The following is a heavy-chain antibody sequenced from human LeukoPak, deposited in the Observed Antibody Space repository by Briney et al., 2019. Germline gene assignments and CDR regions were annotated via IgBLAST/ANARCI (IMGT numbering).Heavy chain of an antibody. CDR3: ARMVISSYYFDN. J-gene: IGHJ4*02. V-gene: IGHV2-70*04. Sequence: SSPALVQPTQTLTLTCTFSGFALSTSGMRVSWIRHPPGQALEWLASIDWDDDKFYTTSLKTRLTISKVTSKSLVVLTMTNMYPVDTATYYCARMVISSYYFDNWGQGTLVTVSS. CDR2: IDWDDDK. CDR1: GFALSTSGMR. D-gene: IGHD3-16*02.